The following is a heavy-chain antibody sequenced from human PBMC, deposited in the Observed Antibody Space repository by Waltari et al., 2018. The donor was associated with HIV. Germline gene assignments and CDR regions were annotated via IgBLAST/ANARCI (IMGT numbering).Heavy chain of an antibody. V-gene: IGHV1-3*01. CDR1: GYTFTSYA. J-gene: IGHJ4*02. Sequence: QVQLVQSGAEVKKPGASVKVSCKASGYTFTSYAMHWVRQAPGQRLEWMGWINAGNGNTKYSQKFQGRVTITRDTSASTAYMELSSLRSEDTAVYYCARDQGFREFIFDYWGQGTLVTVSS. CDR3: ARDQGFREFIFDY. D-gene: IGHD3-10*01. CDR2: INAGNGNT.